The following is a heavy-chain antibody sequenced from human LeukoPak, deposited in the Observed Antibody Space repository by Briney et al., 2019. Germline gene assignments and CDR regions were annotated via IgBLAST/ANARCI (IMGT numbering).Heavy chain of an antibody. CDR2: IIPIFGTA. CDR1: GGTFSSYA. CDR3: ARDSGSYYYDSSGYYSPTPFDY. V-gene: IGHV1-69*13. D-gene: IGHD3-22*01. J-gene: IGHJ4*02. Sequence: SVKVSCKASGGTFSSYAISWVRQAPGQGLEWMGGIIPIFGTANYAQKYQGRVTITADESTSTAYMELSSLRSEDTAVYYCARDSGSYYYDSSGYYSPTPFDYWGQGTLVTVSS.